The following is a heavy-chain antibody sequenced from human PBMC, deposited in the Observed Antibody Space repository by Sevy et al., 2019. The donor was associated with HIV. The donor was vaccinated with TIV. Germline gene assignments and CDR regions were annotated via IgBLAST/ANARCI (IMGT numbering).Heavy chain of an antibody. CDR3: AKDRARVVGDAYDL. D-gene: IGHD1-26*01. J-gene: IGHJ3*01. Sequence: GGSLRLSCAVSGFTFRNYAMSWVRQAPGKGLEWVSAIGGSGGSSYYAESVKGRFIISRDNSKNTLSLQMNSLRGEDTAVYYCAKDRARVVGDAYDLWGQGTMVTVSS. V-gene: IGHV3-23*01. CDR1: GFTFRNYA. CDR2: IGGSGGSS.